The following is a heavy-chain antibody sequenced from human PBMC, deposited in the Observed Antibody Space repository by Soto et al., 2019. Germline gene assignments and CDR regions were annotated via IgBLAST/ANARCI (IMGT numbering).Heavy chain of an antibody. CDR3: ARLVVVAPVANA. V-gene: IGHV4-39*02. CDR1: GGSISYNSYY. J-gene: IGHJ5*02. CDR2: IFYTGTT. Sequence: SETLSLTCTVSGGSISYNSYYWGWIRQPPGKGLEWVGGIFYTGTTYYSPSLKDRVTISVDTSKNSFSLNLTSVTAADTAVYFCARLVVVAPVANAWGQGTLVTVSS. D-gene: IGHD2-2*01.